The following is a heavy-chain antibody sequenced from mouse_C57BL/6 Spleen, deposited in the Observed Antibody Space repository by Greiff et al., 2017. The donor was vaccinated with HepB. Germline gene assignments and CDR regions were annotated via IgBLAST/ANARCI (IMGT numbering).Heavy chain of an antibody. D-gene: IGHD1-1*01. CDR2: ISDGGSYT. V-gene: IGHV5-4*01. J-gene: IGHJ3*01. CDR3: ARDGGYYYGSSRWFAY. CDR1: GFTFSSYA. Sequence: EVMLVESGGGLVKPGGSLKLSCAASGFTFSSYAMSWVRQTPEKRLEWVATISDGGSYTYYPDNVKGRFTISRDNAKNNLYLQMSHLKSEDTAMYYCARDGGYYYGSSRWFAYWGQGTLVTVSA.